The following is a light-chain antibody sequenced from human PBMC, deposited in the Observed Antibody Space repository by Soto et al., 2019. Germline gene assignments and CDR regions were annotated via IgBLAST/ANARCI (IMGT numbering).Light chain of an antibody. J-gene: IGKJ5*01. CDR3: HQRYNGPPVT. CDR1: QSVSTY. Sequence: EIVLTQSPATLSLSPGERATLSCRASQSVSTYLAWYQQKPGQAPRLLIYDASNRATGIPARFSGSGSGTDFTLTISSLEPEDFAVYYCHQRYNGPPVTFGQGTRLEIK. V-gene: IGKV3-11*01. CDR2: DAS.